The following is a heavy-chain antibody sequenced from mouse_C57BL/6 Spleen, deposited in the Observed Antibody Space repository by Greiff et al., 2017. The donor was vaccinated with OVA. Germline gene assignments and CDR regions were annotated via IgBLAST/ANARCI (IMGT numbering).Heavy chain of an antibody. Sequence: QVQLQQPGAELVMPGASVKLSCKASGYTFTSYWMHWVKQRPGQGLEWIGEIDPSDSYTNYNQKFKGKSTLTVDKSSSTDYMQLSSLTSEDSAVYCCARDMGCSNLPWFAYWGQGTLVTVSA. V-gene: IGHV1-69*01. J-gene: IGHJ3*01. CDR1: GYTFTSYW. CDR2: IDPSDSYT. D-gene: IGHD2-5*01. CDR3: ARDMGCSNLPWFAY.